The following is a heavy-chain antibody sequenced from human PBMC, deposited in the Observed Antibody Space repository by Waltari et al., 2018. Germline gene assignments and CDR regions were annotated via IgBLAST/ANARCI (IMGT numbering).Heavy chain of an antibody. CDR1: GVPFSHYA. J-gene: IGHJ4*02. D-gene: IGHD1-26*01. CDR3: AKGISGTNSGIDF. Sequence: EEQLLESGGGLVQPGGSLRLSCAASGVPFSHYAMSWVLQAPGKGLEWVSLMSGSTGSTYYADSVKGRFTISRDNSKNTLYLQMNSLRAEDTAVFYCAKGISGTNSGIDFWGQGTLVTVSS. V-gene: IGHV3-23*01. CDR2: MSGSTGST.